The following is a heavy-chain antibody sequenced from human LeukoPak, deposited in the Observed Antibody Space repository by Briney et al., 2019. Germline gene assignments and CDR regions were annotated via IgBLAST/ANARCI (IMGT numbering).Heavy chain of an antibody. CDR3: AKERQTGDYFTSDY. Sequence: GGSLRLSCAASGFTFSSHSMNWVRQTPGKGLEWISYISSSSTIIHYADSVKGRFTISRDDAKNSLYLQMNSLRAEDTAIYYCAKERQTGDYFTSDYWGQGTLVTVSS. V-gene: IGHV3-48*01. CDR2: ISSSSTII. J-gene: IGHJ4*02. CDR1: GFTFSSHS. D-gene: IGHD4-17*01.